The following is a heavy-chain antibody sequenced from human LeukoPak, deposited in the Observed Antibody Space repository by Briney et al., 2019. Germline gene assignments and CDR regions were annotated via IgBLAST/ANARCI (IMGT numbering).Heavy chain of an antibody. CDR2: ISYDGSNK. CDR1: GFTFSSYG. J-gene: IGHJ4*02. D-gene: IGHD3-9*01. V-gene: IGHV3-30*03. Sequence: GRSLRLSCAASGFTFSSYGMHWVRQAPGKGLEWVAVISYDGSNKYYADSVKGRFTISRDNSKNTLYLQMNSLRAEDTAVYYCARDMWDYDILTGYFLFEYRGQGTLVTVSS. CDR3: ARDMWDYDILTGYFLFEY.